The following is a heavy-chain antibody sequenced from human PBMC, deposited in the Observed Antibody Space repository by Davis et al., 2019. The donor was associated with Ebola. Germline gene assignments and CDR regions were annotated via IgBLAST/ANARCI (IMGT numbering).Heavy chain of an antibody. Sequence: GESLKISCAASGFTFSSYSMNWVRQAPGKGLEWVSSISSSSSYIYYADSVKGRFPISRDTAKNSLYLQMNSLRAEDTAVYYCARGGGYYDSSGYYYNAFDIWGQGTMVTVSS. CDR1: GFTFSSYS. D-gene: IGHD3-22*01. V-gene: IGHV3-21*01. CDR2: ISSSSSYI. CDR3: ARGGGYYDSSGYYYNAFDI. J-gene: IGHJ3*02.